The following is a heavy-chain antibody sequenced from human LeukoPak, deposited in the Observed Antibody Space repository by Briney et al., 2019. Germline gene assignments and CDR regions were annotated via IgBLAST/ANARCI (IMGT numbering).Heavy chain of an antibody. V-gene: IGHV3-23*01. CDR3: AKTNGYYSD. Sequence: AGGSLRLSCAASGFTFSSYGMNWVRQAPGKGLEWVSGISGSSGTTYYADSVKGRFTISRDNSKSSLSLQVSSLRAEDTAVYYCAKTNGYYSDWGQGTLVTVSS. J-gene: IGHJ4*02. D-gene: IGHD3-22*01. CDR1: GFTFSSYG. CDR2: ISGSSGTT.